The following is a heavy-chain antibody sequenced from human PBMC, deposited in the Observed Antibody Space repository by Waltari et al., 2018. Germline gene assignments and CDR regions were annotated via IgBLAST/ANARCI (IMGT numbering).Heavy chain of an antibody. CDR1: GCTFSSYA. CDR2: IIPIFGTA. CDR3: ARDLSYYDSSGYVAFDI. J-gene: IGHJ3*02. D-gene: IGHD3-22*01. V-gene: IGHV1-69*01. Sequence: QVQLVQSGAEVKKPGSSVKVSCKASGCTFSSYAISWVRQAPGQGLEWMGGIIPIFGTANYAQKFQGRVTITADESTSTAYMELSSLRSEDTAVYYCARDLSYYDSSGYVAFDIWGQGTMVTVSS.